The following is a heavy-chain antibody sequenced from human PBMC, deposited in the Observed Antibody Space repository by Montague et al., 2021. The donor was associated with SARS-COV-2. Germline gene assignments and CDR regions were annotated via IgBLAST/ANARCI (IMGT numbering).Heavy chain of an antibody. D-gene: IGHD2-21*01. V-gene: IGHV4-34*01. CDR2: IHHGGST. CDR1: GGSFSTYS. J-gene: IGHJ6*03. Sequence: SETLSLTCAVHGGSFSTYSWNWIRQPPGKGLEWIGEIHHGGSTNYNPSPKSRVTISADTSKNQFSLKLTSVTAADTAVYYCARLRDGVVPSPILGIGPCFTNCYMDVWGKGTPVTVSS. CDR3: ARLRDGVVPSPILGIGPCFTNCYMDV.